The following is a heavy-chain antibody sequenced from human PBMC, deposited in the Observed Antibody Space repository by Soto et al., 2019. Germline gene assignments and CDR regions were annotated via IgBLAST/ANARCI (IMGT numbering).Heavy chain of an antibody. J-gene: IGHJ1*01. CDR1: GFIFRDYW. CDR2: IKVDGTET. D-gene: IGHD2-21*01. CDR3: AGAEVCDCVKWILGYFQH. Sequence: LVDSGGGLVQPGGSLRLSCAASGFIFRDYWMNWVRQAPGKGPEWVANIKVDGTETNYVDSVKGRFTISRDNAKNSLVLQMNNLEVQDMAGDYCAGAEVCDCVKWILGYFQHWGQGTPVTVSS. V-gene: IGHV3-7*03.